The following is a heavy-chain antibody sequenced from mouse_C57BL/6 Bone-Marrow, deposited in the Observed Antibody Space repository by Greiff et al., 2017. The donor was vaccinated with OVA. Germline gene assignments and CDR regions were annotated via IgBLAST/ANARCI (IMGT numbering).Heavy chain of an antibody. CDR2: INPNNGGT. V-gene: IGHV1-26*01. Sequence: VQLQQSGPELVKPGASVKISCKASGYTFTDYYMNWVKQSHGKSLEWIGDINPNNGGTSYNQKFKGKATLTVDKSSSTAYMELRSLTSEDSAVYYCARVPHYYGSSEDFDYWGQGTTLTVSS. CDR1: GYTFTDYY. D-gene: IGHD1-1*01. J-gene: IGHJ2*01. CDR3: ARVPHYYGSSEDFDY.